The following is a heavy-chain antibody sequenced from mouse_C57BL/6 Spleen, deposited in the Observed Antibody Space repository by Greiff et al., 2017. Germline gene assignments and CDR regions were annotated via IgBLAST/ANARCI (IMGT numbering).Heavy chain of an antibody. Sequence: EVKLVESGGGLVKPGGSLKLSCAASGFTFSDYGMHWVRQAPEKGLEWVAYISSGSSTIYYADTVTGRFTISRDNAKNTLFMRMTSLRSEETAMYYCARHGYDYAMDYWGQGTSVTVSS. D-gene: IGHD2-2*01. CDR3: ARHGYDYAMDY. CDR1: GFTFSDYG. J-gene: IGHJ4*01. V-gene: IGHV5-17*01. CDR2: ISSGSSTI.